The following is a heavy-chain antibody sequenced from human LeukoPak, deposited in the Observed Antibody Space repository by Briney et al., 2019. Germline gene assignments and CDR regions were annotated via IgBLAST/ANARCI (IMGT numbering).Heavy chain of an antibody. D-gene: IGHD2-8*01. V-gene: IGHV4-39*07. CDR3: ARGVGYCTNGVCYSPHPLDY. CDR2: IYSSGST. CDR1: GGSISSSSYY. Sequence: PSETLSLTCTVSGGSISSSSYYWGWIRQPPGKGLEWIGSIYSSGSTYYNPSLKSRVTISVDTSKNQFSLKLSSVTAADTAVYYCARGVGYCTNGVCYSPHPLDYWGQGTLVTVSS. J-gene: IGHJ4*02.